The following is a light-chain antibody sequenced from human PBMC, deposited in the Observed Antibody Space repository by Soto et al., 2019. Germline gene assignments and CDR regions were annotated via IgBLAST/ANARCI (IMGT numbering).Light chain of an antibody. Sequence: DIVMTQSPDSLAVSLGERATINCKSSQSVLYSANNKNCLAWYQQKPGQPPKLLLYWASTRESGVPDRFSGSGSGTDFTLTISSLQAEDEAVYYCQPYYSTPRTFGQGTKVEIK. CDR3: QPYYSTPRT. CDR2: WAS. V-gene: IGKV4-1*01. CDR1: QSVLYSANNKNC. J-gene: IGKJ1*01.